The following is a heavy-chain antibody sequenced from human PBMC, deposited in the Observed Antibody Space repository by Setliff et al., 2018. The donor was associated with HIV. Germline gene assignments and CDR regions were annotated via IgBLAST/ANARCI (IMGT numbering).Heavy chain of an antibody. CDR2: VYTSGST. J-gene: IGHJ4*02. Sequence: KPSETLSLTCTVSGGSISSGSYYWSWIRQPAGKGLEWIGHVYTSGSTDYNPSLKSRVTISVDTSKNQFSLKLSSVTAADTAVYYCARDPFLAQGFWSGYYSDYWGQGTLVTVSS. CDR1: GGSISSGSYY. D-gene: IGHD3-3*01. CDR3: ARDPFLAQGFWSGYYSDY. V-gene: IGHV4-61*09.